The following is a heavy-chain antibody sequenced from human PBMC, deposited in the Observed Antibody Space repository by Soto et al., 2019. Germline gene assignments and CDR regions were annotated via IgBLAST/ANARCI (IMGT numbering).Heavy chain of an antibody. D-gene: IGHD3-10*01. CDR2: INPTSSST. CDR3: SRVDPGETSPFDH. V-gene: IGHV1-46*03. CDR1: EYTFTTYS. Sequence: ASVKVSCKASEYTFTTYSLHWVRQAPGQGLEWMGIINPTSSSTSDAQKFQGRVTMTRDTSTSTVYMEVSSLRSEDTAVYYCSRVDPGETSPFDHWGQGTLVTVSS. J-gene: IGHJ4*02.